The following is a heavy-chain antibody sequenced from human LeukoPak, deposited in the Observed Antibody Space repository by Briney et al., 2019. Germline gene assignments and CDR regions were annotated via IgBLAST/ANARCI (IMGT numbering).Heavy chain of an antibody. V-gene: IGHV3-23*01. D-gene: IGHD5-12*01. J-gene: IGHJ4*02. Sequence: PGGSLRLSCAASGFTFSSYAMSWVRQAPGKGLEWVSAISGSGGSTYYADSVKGRFTISRDNSKNTLYLQMNSLGAEDTAVYYCATERGELRLLFDYWGQGTLVTVSS. CDR1: GFTFSSYA. CDR3: ATERGELRLLFDY. CDR2: ISGSGGST.